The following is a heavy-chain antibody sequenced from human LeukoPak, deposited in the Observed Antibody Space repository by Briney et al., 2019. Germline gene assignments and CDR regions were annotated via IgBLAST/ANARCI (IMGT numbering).Heavy chain of an antibody. Sequence: PGGSLTLSCAASGLTLRRYAMSWIRQAPGKGLEWVSAISGSDGSTHYADSVKGRFTISRDISYNRLYLQMNSLRAEDTAVYYCAKDVKATITRGAYYCDYWGQGTLVTVSS. CDR3: AKDVKATITRGAYYCDY. D-gene: IGHD5-12*01. CDR1: GLTLRRYA. CDR2: ISGSDGST. J-gene: IGHJ4*02. V-gene: IGHV3-23*01.